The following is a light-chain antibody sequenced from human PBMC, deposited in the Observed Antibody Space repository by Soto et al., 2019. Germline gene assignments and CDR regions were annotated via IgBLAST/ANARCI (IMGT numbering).Light chain of an antibody. V-gene: IGKV4-1*01. CDR2: WAS. Sequence: DIVMTQSPDSLAVSLGERATINCKSSQSVLYSSNNKNYLAWYQQKTGQPPKLLIYWASTRESGVPDRFSGSGSETDFNLTISSRQAEDVAVYYCQQYYSTPLTFGGGTKVEIK. CDR1: QSVLYSSNNKNY. CDR3: QQYYSTPLT. J-gene: IGKJ4*01.